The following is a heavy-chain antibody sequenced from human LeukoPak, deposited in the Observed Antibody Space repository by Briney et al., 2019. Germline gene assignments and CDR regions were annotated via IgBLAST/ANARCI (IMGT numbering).Heavy chain of an antibody. D-gene: IGHD4-17*01. V-gene: IGHV3-74*01. CDR2: INSDGSST. J-gene: IGHJ4*02. CDR1: GFTFSSYW. CDR3: ACLTVTTSPIDY. Sequence: GGCLRLSCAASGFTFSSYWMHWVRRAPGKGLVWVSRINSDGSSTSYADSVKGRFTISRDNAKNTLYLQMNSLRAEDTAVYYCACLTVTTSPIDYWGQGTLVTVSS.